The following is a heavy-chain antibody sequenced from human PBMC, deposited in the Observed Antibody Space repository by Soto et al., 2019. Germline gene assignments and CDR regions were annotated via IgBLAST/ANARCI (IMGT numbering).Heavy chain of an antibody. CDR1: GYSFNTYW. CDR3: ARLSCISTSCDYYYYYGMDV. D-gene: IGHD2-2*01. J-gene: IGHJ6*02. Sequence: GESLKISCKDSGYSFNTYWIAWVRQMPGKGLEWMGIIYPGDSDTRYSPSFQGQVTISADKSISTAYLQWSSLKASDTAMYYCARLSCISTSCDYYYYYGMDVWGQGTTVTVSS. V-gene: IGHV5-51*01. CDR2: IYPGDSDT.